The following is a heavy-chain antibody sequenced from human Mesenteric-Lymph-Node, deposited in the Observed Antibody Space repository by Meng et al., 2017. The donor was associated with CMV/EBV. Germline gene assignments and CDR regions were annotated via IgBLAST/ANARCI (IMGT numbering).Heavy chain of an antibody. J-gene: IGHJ4*02. CDR2: ISSSSSSM. CDR3: ARDHYGGSVRTFDY. D-gene: IGHD2-21*01. Sequence: GESLKISCAASGFTFSSYSMNWVRQVPGKGLEWVSYISSSSSSMFYADSVRGRFTISRDNAKNSLYLQMNSLRAEDTGIYYCARDHYGGSVRTFDYWGLGTLVTVSS. V-gene: IGHV3-48*04. CDR1: GFTFSSYS.